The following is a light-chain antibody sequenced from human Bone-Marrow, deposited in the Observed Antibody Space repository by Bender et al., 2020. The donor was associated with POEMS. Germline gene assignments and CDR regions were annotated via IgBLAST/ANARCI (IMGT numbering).Light chain of an antibody. J-gene: IGLJ3*02. CDR1: GKFDR. CDR3: SSYTNNHIIL. CDR2: EVR. V-gene: IGLV2-18*02. Sequence: QSALTQPPSMSGSLGQSVTISCNVGKFDRVSWHKQSLGAAPKLIIYEVRYRPSGVPDRFSGSKSGTTASLTISGLQADDEADYHCSSYTNNHIILFDGGTKLTVL.